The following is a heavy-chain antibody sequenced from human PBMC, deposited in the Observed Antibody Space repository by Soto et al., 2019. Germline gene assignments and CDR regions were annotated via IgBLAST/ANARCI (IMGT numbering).Heavy chain of an antibody. V-gene: IGHV3-15*07. CDR2: IKSKTDGGTT. CDR3: TTLSITIFGVVLMDV. Sequence: GGSLRLCCAASGFTFSNAWMNWVRQAPGKGLEWVGRIKSKTDGGTTDYAAPVKGRFTISRDDSKNTLYLQMNSLKTEDTAVYYCTTLSITIFGVVLMDVWGQGTTVTVSS. D-gene: IGHD3-3*01. J-gene: IGHJ6*02. CDR1: GFTFSNAW.